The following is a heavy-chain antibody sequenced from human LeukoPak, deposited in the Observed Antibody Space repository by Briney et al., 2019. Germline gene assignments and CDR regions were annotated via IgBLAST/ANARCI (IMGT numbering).Heavy chain of an antibody. CDR2: INPNGGGT. CDR1: GYTFTDYF. J-gene: IGHJ6*02. Sequence: ASVKVSCKASGYTFTDYFVHWVRQAPGQGLEWMGRINPNGGGTHYSQKFDGRVTMTRDTSISTAYKELSRLRSDDTAVYYCARDKYRPGYYGMDVWGQGTTVTVSS. V-gene: IGHV1-2*06. D-gene: IGHD5-12*01. CDR3: ARDKYRPGYYGMDV.